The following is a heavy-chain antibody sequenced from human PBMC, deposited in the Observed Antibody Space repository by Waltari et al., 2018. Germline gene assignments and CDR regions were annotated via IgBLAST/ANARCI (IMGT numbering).Heavy chain of an antibody. V-gene: IGHV5-51*01. D-gene: IGHD3-9*01. Sequence: EVQLVQSGAEVKKPGESLKISCKGSGYSFTSYWIGWVRQMPGKGLEWMGIIYPGDSDTIYSPAYQGQVTISADKSISTAYLQWSSLKASDTAMYYCARHYDILTGYIDYWGQGTLVTVSS. J-gene: IGHJ4*02. CDR2: IYPGDSDT. CDR3: ARHYDILTGYIDY. CDR1: GYSFTSYW.